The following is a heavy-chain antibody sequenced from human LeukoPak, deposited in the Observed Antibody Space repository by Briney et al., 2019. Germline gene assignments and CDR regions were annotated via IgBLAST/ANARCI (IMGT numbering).Heavy chain of an antibody. J-gene: IGHJ4*02. Sequence: SETLSLTCAVYGGSFSGYYWSWIRQPPGKGLEWIGEINHSGSTNYNPSLKSRVTISVDTSKNQFSLRLSSVTAADTADYYCARDDGSRYYYFDYWGQGILVTVSS. V-gene: IGHV4-34*01. CDR2: INHSGST. D-gene: IGHD3-22*01. CDR3: ARDDGSRYYYFDY. CDR1: GGSFSGYY.